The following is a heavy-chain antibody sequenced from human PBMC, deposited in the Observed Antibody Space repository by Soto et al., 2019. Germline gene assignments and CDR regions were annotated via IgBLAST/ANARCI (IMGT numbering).Heavy chain of an antibody. D-gene: IGHD6-13*01. CDR2: IYYSGST. J-gene: IGHJ6*02. Sequence: SETLSLTCTVSGGSISSGGYYWSWIRQHPGKGMEWIGYIYYSGSTYYNPSLKSRVTISVDTSKNQFSLKLSSVTAADTAVYYCALSIAAAGNYYYGMDVWGQGTTVTVSS. CDR1: GGSISSGGYY. V-gene: IGHV4-31*03. CDR3: ALSIAAAGNYYYGMDV.